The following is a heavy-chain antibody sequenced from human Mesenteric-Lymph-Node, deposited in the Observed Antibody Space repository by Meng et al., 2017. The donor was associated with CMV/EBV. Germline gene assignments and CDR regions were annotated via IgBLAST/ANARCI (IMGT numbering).Heavy chain of an antibody. CDR1: GGSFSGYY. V-gene: IGHV4-34*01. J-gene: IGHJ4*02. CDR2: INHSGST. Sequence: GQLRQGGAGLLKPSEPLSLTCAVYGGSFSGYYWSWIRQPPGKGLEWIGEINHSGSTNYNPSLKSRVTISVDTSKNQFSLKLSSVTAADTAVYYCARHQRWLKSEGGFNYWGQGTLVTVSS. CDR3: ARHQRWLKSEGGFNY. D-gene: IGHD4-23*01.